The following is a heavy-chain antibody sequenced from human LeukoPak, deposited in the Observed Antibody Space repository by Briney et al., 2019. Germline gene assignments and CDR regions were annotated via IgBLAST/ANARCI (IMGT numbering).Heavy chain of an antibody. J-gene: IGHJ4*02. Sequence: PGGSLRLSCAVSGFTVSSNYMSWVRQAPGKGLEWVSVIYSGGSTYYADSVKGRFTISRDNSKNTLYLQMNSLRAEDTAVYYCAKDSRDYNFRTGYYFDYWGQGTLVTVSS. CDR3: AKDSRDYNFRTGYYFDY. V-gene: IGHV3-53*01. CDR2: IYSGGST. CDR1: GFTVSSNY. D-gene: IGHD5-24*01.